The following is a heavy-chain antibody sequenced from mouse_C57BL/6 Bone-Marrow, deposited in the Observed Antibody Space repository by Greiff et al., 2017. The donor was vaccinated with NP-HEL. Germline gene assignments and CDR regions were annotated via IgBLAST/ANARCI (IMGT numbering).Heavy chain of an antibody. CDR3: ARPDYYGSSYPFAY. D-gene: IGHD1-1*01. Sequence: QVQLKQSGAELARPGASVKLSCKASGYTFTSYGISWVKQRTGQGLEWIGEIYPRSGNTYYNEKFKGKATLTADKSSSTAYMELRSLTSEDSAVYFCARPDYYGSSYPFAYWGQGTLVTVSA. V-gene: IGHV1-81*01. J-gene: IGHJ3*01. CDR1: GYTFTSYG. CDR2: IYPRSGNT.